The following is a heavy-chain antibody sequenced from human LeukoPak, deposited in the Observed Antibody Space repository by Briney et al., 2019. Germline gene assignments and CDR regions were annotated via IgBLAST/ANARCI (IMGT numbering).Heavy chain of an antibody. CDR3: TTSSEGNSYYFDY. CDR2: IKSKTGGGTP. V-gene: IGHV3-15*01. Sequence: KTGGSLRLSCAASGFTFSNAWMNWVRQAPGKGLEWVGHIKSKTGGGTPDYAAPVKRRFTISRDDSKSTLYLQMNSLKTEDTAVYYCTTSSEGNSYYFDYWGQGTLVTVSS. J-gene: IGHJ4*02. CDR1: GFTFSNAW. D-gene: IGHD6-19*01.